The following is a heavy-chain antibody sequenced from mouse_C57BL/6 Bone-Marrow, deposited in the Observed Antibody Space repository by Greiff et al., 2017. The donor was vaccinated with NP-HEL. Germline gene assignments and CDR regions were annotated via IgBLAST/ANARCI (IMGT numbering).Heavy chain of an antibody. Sequence: QVQLQQPGAELVRPGSSVKLSCKASGYTFTSYWMDWVKQRPGQGLEWIGNIYPSDSETHYNQKFKDKATLTVDKSSSTAYMQLSSLTSEDSAVYYCARERAYYNGSRDFDYWGQGTTLTVSS. CDR1: GYTFTSYW. D-gene: IGHD1-1*01. CDR2: IYPSDSET. J-gene: IGHJ2*01. CDR3: ARERAYYNGSRDFDY. V-gene: IGHV1-61*01.